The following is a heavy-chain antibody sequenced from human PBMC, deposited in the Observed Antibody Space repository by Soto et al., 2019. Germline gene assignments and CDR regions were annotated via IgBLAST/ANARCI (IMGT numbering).Heavy chain of an antibody. V-gene: IGHV1-46*03. J-gene: IGHJ5*02. CDR3: AREPYQYGDYGRWFDP. Sequence: GASVKVSCKASGYTFTSYYMHWVRQAPGQGLEWMGIINPSGGSTSYAQKFQGRVTMTRDTSTSTVYMELSSLRSEDTAVYYCAREPYQYGDYGRWFDPWGQGTLVTVSS. CDR1: GYTFTSYY. D-gene: IGHD4-17*01. CDR2: INPSGGST.